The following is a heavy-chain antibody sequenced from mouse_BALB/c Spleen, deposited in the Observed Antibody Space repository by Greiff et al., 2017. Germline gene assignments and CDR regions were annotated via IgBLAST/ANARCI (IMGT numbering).Heavy chain of an antibody. CDR3: ARDVDPYAMDY. Sequence: VQRVESGPGLVAPSQSLSITCTVSGFSLTSYGVHWVRQPPGKGLEWLGVIWAGGSTNYNSALMSRLSISKDNSKSQVFLKMNSLQTDDTAMYYCARDVDPYAMDYWGQGTSVTVSS. J-gene: IGHJ4*01. V-gene: IGHV2-9*02. CDR2: IWAGGST. CDR1: GFSLTSYG.